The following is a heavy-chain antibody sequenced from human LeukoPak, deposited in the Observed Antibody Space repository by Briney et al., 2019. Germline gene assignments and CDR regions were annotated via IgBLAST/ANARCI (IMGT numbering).Heavy chain of an antibody. CDR3: ARDVRHRYCSSTSCYRGWFDP. CDR1: GGTFSSFA. V-gene: IGHV1-69*13. CDR2: IIPIFGTA. J-gene: IGHJ5*02. Sequence: SVKVSCKASGGTFSSFAISWVRQAPGQGLEWMGGIIPIFGTAYYAQKFQGRVTITADESTSTAYMELSSLRSEDTAVYYCARDVRHRYCSSTSCYRGWFDPWGQGTLVTVSS. D-gene: IGHD2-2*01.